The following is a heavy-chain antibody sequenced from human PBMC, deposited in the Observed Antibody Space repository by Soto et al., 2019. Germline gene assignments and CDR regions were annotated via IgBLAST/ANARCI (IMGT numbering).Heavy chain of an antibody. Sequence: EVQLLESGGGLVQPGGSLRLSCAASGFTFSSYAMSWVRQAPGKGLEWVSAISGSGGSTYYADSVKGRFTISRDNSKNTRYLQMNSLRADDTAVYYCVGSGPENNWFDPWGQGTLVTVSS. D-gene: IGHD6-19*01. CDR3: VGSGPENNWFDP. CDR1: GFTFSSYA. V-gene: IGHV3-23*01. CDR2: ISGSGGST. J-gene: IGHJ5*02.